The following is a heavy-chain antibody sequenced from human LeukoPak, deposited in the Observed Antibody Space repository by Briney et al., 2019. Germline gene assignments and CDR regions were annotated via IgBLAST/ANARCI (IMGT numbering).Heavy chain of an antibody. CDR3: AREFEYYDFWSGYYIGPSSGRYFDY. CDR2: IIPIFGTA. D-gene: IGHD3-3*01. CDR1: GGTFSSYA. V-gene: IGHV1-69*13. J-gene: IGHJ4*02. Sequence: ASVTVSCKASGGTFSSYAISWVRQAPGQGLEWMGGIIPIFGTANYAQKFQGRVTITADESTSTAYMELSSLRSEDTAVYYCAREFEYYDFWSGYYIGPSSGRYFDYWGQGTLVTVSS.